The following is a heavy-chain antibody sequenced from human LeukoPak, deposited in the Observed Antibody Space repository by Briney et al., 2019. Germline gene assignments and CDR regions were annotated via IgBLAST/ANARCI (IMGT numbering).Heavy chain of an antibody. D-gene: IGHD3-16*01. J-gene: IGHJ4*02. V-gene: IGHV3-7*01. CDR1: GFTFSSYW. Sequence: GGSLRLSCTASGFTFSSYWMTWVRQAPGKGLEWVANIKEDGSEKFYVDSVKGRFTISRDNAKNSLYLQMNNLRAEDTAVYYCAGGGELDYWGQGTLVAVSS. CDR3: AGGGELDY. CDR2: IKEDGSEK.